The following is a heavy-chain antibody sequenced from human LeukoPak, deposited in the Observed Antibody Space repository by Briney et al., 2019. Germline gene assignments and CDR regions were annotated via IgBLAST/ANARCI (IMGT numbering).Heavy chain of an antibody. D-gene: IGHD6-19*01. V-gene: IGHV3-23*01. CDR1: GFTFSHYA. Sequence: GGSLRLSCAASGFTFSHYAMSWVRQAPGKGLEWVSIITFNGGNTYYASVKGRFTNSRDNSKNTLYLQMSSLRAEDTAVYYCARTHINGWCFDSWGQGTLVTVSS. CDR3: ARTHINGWCFDS. CDR2: ITFNGGNT. J-gene: IGHJ4*02.